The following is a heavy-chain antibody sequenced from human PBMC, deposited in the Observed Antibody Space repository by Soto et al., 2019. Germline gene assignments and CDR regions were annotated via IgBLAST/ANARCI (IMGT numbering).Heavy chain of an antibody. D-gene: IGHD2-21*01. CDR3: ARGLHSLFDY. CDR2: IWYDGNNK. Sequence: GGSLRLSCSASGFTFLNYGMHWVRQAPGKGLEWVAVIWYDGNNKYYADSVKGRFTISRDNSNNTLYVQMTSLRAEDTAVYYCARGLHSLFDYWGQGTLVTVSS. J-gene: IGHJ4*02. CDR1: GFTFLNYG. V-gene: IGHV3-33*01.